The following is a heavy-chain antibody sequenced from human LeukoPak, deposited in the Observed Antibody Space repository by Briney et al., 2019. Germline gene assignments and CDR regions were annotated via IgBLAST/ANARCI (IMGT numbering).Heavy chain of an antibody. Sequence: ASVKVSCKASGYTSTGYYIHWVRQAPGQGLEWMGWINPNSGDTHYAQKFQGRVTMTRDTSITTAYMDLNSLISDDTAVYYCARVQYQLLFEGNWFDPWGQGTLVTVSP. V-gene: IGHV1-2*02. D-gene: IGHD2-2*01. CDR2: INPNSGDT. CDR3: ARVQYQLLFEGNWFDP. CDR1: GYTSTGYY. J-gene: IGHJ5*02.